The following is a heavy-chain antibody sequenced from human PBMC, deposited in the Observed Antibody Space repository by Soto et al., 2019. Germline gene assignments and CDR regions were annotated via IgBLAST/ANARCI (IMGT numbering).Heavy chain of an antibody. CDR2: IHYSGST. D-gene: IGHD3-9*01. CDR3: AKQRQPPGILTGYYLRFNI. Sequence: SETLSLTCAVSGVSFSSYYWSWIRQPPGKGLEWIGYIHYSGSTSYNPSPKSRVAISVDTSKNQFSLKLSSVTAADTAVYYCAKQRQPPGILTGYYLRFNIWGRGTMVT. J-gene: IGHJ3*02. CDR1: GVSFSSYY. V-gene: IGHV4-59*08.